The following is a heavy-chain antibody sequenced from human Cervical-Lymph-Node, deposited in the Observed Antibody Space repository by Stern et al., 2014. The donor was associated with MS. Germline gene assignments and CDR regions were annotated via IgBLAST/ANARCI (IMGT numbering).Heavy chain of an antibody. CDR2: MSFVGCNK. CDR3: MGLGDAMHV. CDR1: GFSLRNSA. V-gene: IGHV3-30*03. J-gene: IGHJ6*02. D-gene: IGHD1-26*01. Sequence: EQLVESGGGVVQPGRLLSLSCAASGFSLRNSAMHWVRQAPGKGVELVAVMSFVGCNKKYGDSVKGRFIISRDMANNTLFLQMNSLRLEDTAVYYFMGLGDAMHVWGQGTTVIVSS.